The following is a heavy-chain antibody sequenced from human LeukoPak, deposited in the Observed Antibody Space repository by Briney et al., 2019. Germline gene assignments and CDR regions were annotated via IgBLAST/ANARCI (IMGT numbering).Heavy chain of an antibody. CDR2: IRYDGSNK. CDR3: ARDRVVAGFYYFDY. J-gene: IGHJ4*02. Sequence: PGGSLRLSCAASGFTFSSYGMHWVRQAPGKGLEWVAFIRYDGSNKYYADSVKGRFTISRDNSKNTLYLQMNSLRAEDTAVYYCARDRVVAGFYYFDYWGQGTLVTVSS. D-gene: IGHD6-19*01. CDR1: GFTFSSYG. V-gene: IGHV3-30*02.